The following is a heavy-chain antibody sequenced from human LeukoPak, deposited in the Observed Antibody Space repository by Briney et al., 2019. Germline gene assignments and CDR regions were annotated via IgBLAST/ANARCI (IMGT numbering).Heavy chain of an antibody. D-gene: IGHD3-10*01. Sequence: GGSLRLSCAAPGLTFSSYWMHWVRQAPGKGLVWVSRINSDGSSTSYADSVKGRFTISRDNAKNTLYLQMNSLRAEDTAVYYCARVLLWFGESDFDYWGQGTLVTVSS. J-gene: IGHJ4*02. CDR1: GLTFSSYW. V-gene: IGHV3-74*01. CDR3: ARVLLWFGESDFDY. CDR2: INSDGSST.